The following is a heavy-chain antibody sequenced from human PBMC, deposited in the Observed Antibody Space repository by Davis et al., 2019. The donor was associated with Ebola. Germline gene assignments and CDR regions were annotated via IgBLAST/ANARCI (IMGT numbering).Heavy chain of an antibody. CDR3: TRTTVTTGDDY. J-gene: IGHJ4*02. Sequence: GESLKISCAASGFTFSGSAMHWVRQASGKGLEWVGRIRRKANSYATAYAASVKGRFTISRDDSKNTAYLQMNSLKTEDTAVYYCTRTTVTTGDDYWGQGTLVTVSS. CDR2: IRRKANSYAT. CDR1: GFTFSGSA. V-gene: IGHV3-73*01. D-gene: IGHD4-17*01.